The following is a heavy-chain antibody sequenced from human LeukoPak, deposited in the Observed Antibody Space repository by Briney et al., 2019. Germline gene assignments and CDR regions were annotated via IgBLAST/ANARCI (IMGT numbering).Heavy chain of an antibody. Sequence: QSGGSLRLSCAASGFTFDDYAMHWVRQAPGKGLEWVSGISWNSGSIGYADSVKGRFTISRDNAKNSLYLQMNSLRAEDTALYYCAKGRWLRWSGVYFDYWGQGTLVTVSS. CDR3: AKGRWLRWSGVYFDY. CDR2: ISWNSGSI. V-gene: IGHV3-9*01. D-gene: IGHD5-12*01. J-gene: IGHJ4*02. CDR1: GFTFDDYA.